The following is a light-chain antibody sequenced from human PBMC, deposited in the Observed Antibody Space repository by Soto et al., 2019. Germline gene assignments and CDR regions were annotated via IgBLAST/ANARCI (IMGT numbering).Light chain of an antibody. CDR1: HSVSNN. CDR3: QQRSNWPPIT. Sequence: VMTQSPTTLSVSPGERATLSCRASHSVSNNLAWYQQKPGQAPRLLIYDASNRATGIPARFSGSGSGTDLTLTISSLEPEDFAVYYCQQRSNWPPITFGQGTRLEIK. V-gene: IGKV3-11*01. J-gene: IGKJ5*01. CDR2: DAS.